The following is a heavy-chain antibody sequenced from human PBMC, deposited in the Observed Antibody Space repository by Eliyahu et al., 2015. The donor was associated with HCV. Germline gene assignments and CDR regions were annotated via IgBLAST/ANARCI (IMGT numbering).Heavy chain of an antibody. J-gene: IGHJ6*03. V-gene: IGHV4-34*02. CDR2: ITHSGDT. CDR3: ARGWGYFTSMNKYFYMDV. Sequence: QVLLQQWGAGLLRPSETLSLTCAVYGESFSGFYWTWIRQPPGKGLEWIGEITHSGDTHYNPSLRSRLTISVDTSKNQFSLKVNSVTAADTAVYFCARGWGYFTSMNKYFYMDVWGEGTTVTVS. D-gene: IGHD1/OR15-1a*01. CDR1: GESFSGFY.